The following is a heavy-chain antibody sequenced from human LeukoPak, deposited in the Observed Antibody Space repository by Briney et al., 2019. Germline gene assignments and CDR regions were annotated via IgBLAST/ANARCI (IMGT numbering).Heavy chain of an antibody. J-gene: IGHJ4*02. D-gene: IGHD3-22*01. CDR3: ARDGHDSSGSDY. Sequence: ASLKVSCKASGYTFTGYYMHWVRQAPGQGLEWMGWINPNSGDTHYAQKFEGRVAMTRDTSISTAYMELSRLRSDDTAMYYCARDGHDSSGSDYWGQGTLVTVSS. CDR2: INPNSGDT. V-gene: IGHV1-2*02. CDR1: GYTFTGYY.